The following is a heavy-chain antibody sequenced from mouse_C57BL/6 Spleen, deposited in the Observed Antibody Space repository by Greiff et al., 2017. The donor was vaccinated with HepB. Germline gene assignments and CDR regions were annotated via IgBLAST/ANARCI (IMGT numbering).Heavy chain of an antibody. CDR2: IDPSDSET. Sequence: QVQLKQPGAELVRPGSSVKLSCKASGYTFTSYWMHWVKQRPIQGLEWIGNIDPSDSETHYNQKFKDKATLTVDKSSSTAYMQLSSLTSEDSAVYYCARAEVLPAMDYWGQGTSVTVSS. D-gene: IGHD1-1*01. CDR1: GYTFTSYW. J-gene: IGHJ4*01. V-gene: IGHV1-52*01. CDR3: ARAEVLPAMDY.